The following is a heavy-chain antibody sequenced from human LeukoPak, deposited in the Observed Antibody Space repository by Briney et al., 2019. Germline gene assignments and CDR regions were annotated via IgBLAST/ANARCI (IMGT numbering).Heavy chain of an antibody. V-gene: IGHV3-30-3*01. CDR1: GFTFSSYA. Sequence: GRSLRLSCAASGFTFSSYAMHWVRQAPGKGLEWVAVISYDGSNKYYADSVKGRFTISRDNSKNTLYLQMNSLRAEDTAVYYCARADIVLMVYAIPRSSLDYWGQGTLVTVSS. D-gene: IGHD2-8*01. CDR2: ISYDGSNK. CDR3: ARADIVLMVYAIPRSSLDY. J-gene: IGHJ4*02.